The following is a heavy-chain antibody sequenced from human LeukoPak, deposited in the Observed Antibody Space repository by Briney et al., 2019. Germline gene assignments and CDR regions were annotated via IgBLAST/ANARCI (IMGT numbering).Heavy chain of an antibody. Sequence: TSETLSLTCTVSGGSISSYYWSWIRQPPGKGLEWIGYIYYSGSTNYNPSLKSRVTISVDTSKNQFSLKLSSVTAADTAVYYCARARATYYFDYWGQGTLVTVSS. J-gene: IGHJ4*02. D-gene: IGHD3-10*01. CDR3: ARARATYYFDY. CDR1: GGSISSYY. V-gene: IGHV4-59*01. CDR2: IYYSGST.